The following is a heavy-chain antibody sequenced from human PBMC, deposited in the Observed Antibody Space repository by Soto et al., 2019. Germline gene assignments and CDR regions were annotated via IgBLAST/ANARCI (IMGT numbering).Heavy chain of an antibody. Sequence: SETLSLTCTVSGGSISSYYWSWIRQPPGKGLEWIGYIYYSGSTNYNPCLKSRVTISVDTSKNQFSLKLSSVTAADTAVYYCARDEVGIAAFDYWGQGALVTVSS. J-gene: IGHJ4*02. D-gene: IGHD6-13*01. CDR1: GGSISSYY. CDR2: IYYSGST. V-gene: IGHV4-59*01. CDR3: ARDEVGIAAFDY.